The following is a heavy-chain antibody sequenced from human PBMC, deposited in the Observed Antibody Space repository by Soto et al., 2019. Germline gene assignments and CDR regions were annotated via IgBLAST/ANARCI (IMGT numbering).Heavy chain of an antibody. Sequence: XSLSLPCAXCGGCFSGHYWSWIRQPPGKGLEWIGEISHSVSTTYNPSLESRVAISVDTSMNQFSLKLNSVTAADTAVYYCARGPSRLLMGDSFAWGQGTLVTVSS. CDR1: GGCFSGHY. CDR2: ISHSVST. V-gene: IGHV4-34*01. CDR3: ARGPSRLLMGDSFA. J-gene: IGHJ4*02. D-gene: IGHD2-8*01.